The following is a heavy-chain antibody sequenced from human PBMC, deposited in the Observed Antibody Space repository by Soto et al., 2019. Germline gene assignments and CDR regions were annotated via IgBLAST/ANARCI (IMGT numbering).Heavy chain of an antibody. CDR2: IYYSGTT. Sequence: QVQLQESGPGLVKPSETLSLTCTVSGGSISSYYWSWIRQPPGKGLEWIGFIYYSGTTKYNPSLKNRVTRSVDKAKNQFSLEVNSVTAADTAVYHCARVRGGSYYEGFDYWGQGTLVIASS. CDR3: ARVRGGSYYEGFDY. V-gene: IGHV4-59*01. CDR1: GGSISSYY. J-gene: IGHJ4*02. D-gene: IGHD1-26*01.